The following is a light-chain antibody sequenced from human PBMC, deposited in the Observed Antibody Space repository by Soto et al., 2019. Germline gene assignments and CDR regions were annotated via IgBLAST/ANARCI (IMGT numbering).Light chain of an antibody. Sequence: QSALTQPASVSGSPGQSIAISCTGTSSDVGAYNYVSWYQQYPGKAPKLMIYDVSNRPSGVSDRFSGSKSGNTASLTISGLQAEDEADYYCSSYTTTSIYVFGAGTQLTVL. CDR1: SSDVGAYNY. CDR3: SSYTTTSIYV. J-gene: IGLJ1*01. CDR2: DVS. V-gene: IGLV2-14*01.